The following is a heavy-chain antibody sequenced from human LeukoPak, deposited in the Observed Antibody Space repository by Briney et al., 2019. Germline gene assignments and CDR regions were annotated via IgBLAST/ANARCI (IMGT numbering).Heavy chain of an antibody. CDR3: ARYPSYGAAFDI. V-gene: IGHV1-2*02. CDR1: GYTFTGYY. Sequence: GASVKVSCKASGYTFTGYYMHWVRQAPGQGLEWMGWINPNSGGTNYAQKLQGRVTMTTDTSTSTAYMELRSLRSDDTAVYYCARYPSYGAAFDIWGQGTMVTVSS. CDR2: INPNSGGT. D-gene: IGHD4-17*01. J-gene: IGHJ3*02.